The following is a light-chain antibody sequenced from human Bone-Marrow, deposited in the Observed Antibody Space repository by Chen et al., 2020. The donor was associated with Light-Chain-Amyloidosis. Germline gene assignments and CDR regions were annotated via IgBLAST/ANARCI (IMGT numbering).Light chain of an antibody. CDR3: SSYTITNTLV. CDR2: EVT. Sequence: QSALTQPASVSGSPGQSITISCTGTSSDVGGDNHVSWYQQHPDKAPKLLIYEVTNLPSWVPDRFSGAKSDNTASLTSSGLQTEDEADYFCSSYTITNTLVFGSGTRVTAL. CDR1: SSDVGGDNH. V-gene: IGLV2-14*01. J-gene: IGLJ1*01.